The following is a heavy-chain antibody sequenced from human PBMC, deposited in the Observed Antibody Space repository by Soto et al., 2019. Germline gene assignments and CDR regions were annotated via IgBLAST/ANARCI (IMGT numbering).Heavy chain of an antibody. J-gene: IGHJ6*02. Sequence: QVQLVQSGAEVKKPGSSVKVSCKASGGTFSSYAISWVRQAPGQGLEWMGGIIPIPGTANYAQKIQGRVTITADESTRTAYMELSSLRSEDTAVYYCARSQGSSTSLEIYDYYYYGMDVWGQGTTVTVSS. D-gene: IGHD2-2*01. CDR3: ARSQGSSTSLEIYDYYYYGMDV. CDR1: GGTFSSYA. CDR2: IIPIPGTA. V-gene: IGHV1-69*01.